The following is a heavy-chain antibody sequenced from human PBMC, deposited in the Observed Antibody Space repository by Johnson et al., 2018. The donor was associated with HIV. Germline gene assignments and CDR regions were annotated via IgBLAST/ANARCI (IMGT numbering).Heavy chain of an antibody. Sequence: VQLVESGGGVVQPGRSLRLSCAASGFTLSDHWMHWFRQVPGKGLAWVSRIDSVGRGTSYADSVKGRLTISRENAKNSLYLQMNSLRAEDTALYYCAKDMRYSGRNGAFDIWGQGTMVTVSS. CDR1: GFTLSDHW. CDR3: AKDMRYSGRNGAFDI. D-gene: IGHD1-26*01. CDR2: IDSVGRGT. V-gene: IGHV3-74*01. J-gene: IGHJ3*02.